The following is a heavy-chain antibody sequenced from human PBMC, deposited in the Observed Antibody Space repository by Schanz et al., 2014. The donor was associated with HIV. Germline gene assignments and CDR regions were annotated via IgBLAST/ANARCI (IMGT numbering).Heavy chain of an antibody. CDR2: INTNGGGT. Sequence: QVQLVQSGAEVKKPGASVRVSCKASEYTFTGYYMHWVRQAPGQGLQWMGVINTNGGGTSDTLQGRVIITRDTSTRTVYMYLSNLRFEDSAVYYCAREKMDTGGLDVWGQGTTVTVSS. J-gene: IGHJ6*02. CDR3: AREKMDTGGLDV. V-gene: IGHV1-46*01. CDR1: EYTFTGYY.